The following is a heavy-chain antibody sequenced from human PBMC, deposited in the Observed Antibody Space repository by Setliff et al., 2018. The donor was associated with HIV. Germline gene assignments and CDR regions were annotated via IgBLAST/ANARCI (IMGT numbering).Heavy chain of an antibody. CDR3: ARFSTSSGGTFDY. V-gene: IGHV4-38-2*02. Sequence: SETLSLTCTVSGYSISSGYYRGWIRQPPGKGLEWIGNIYHSGSTYYNPSLKSRVTISVDTSKNQFSLKLTSVTAADTAVYYCARFSTSSGGTFDYWGQGTLVTVSS. J-gene: IGHJ4*02. CDR2: IYHSGST. CDR1: GYSISSGYY. D-gene: IGHD6-6*01.